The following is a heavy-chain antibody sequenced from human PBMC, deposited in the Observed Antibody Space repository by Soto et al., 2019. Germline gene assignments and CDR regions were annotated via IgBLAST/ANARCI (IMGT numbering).Heavy chain of an antibody. CDR1: GYTFTSYG. J-gene: IGHJ4*02. CDR2: ISAYNGNT. D-gene: IGHD1-1*01. Sequence: GASVKVSCKASGYTFTSYGISWVRQAPGQGLEWMGWISAYNGNTNYAQKLQGSVTMTTDTSTSTAYMELRSLRSDDTAVYYCARYLGTGSIFDLDPLDSWGQGTLVPVSS. CDR3: ARYLGTGSIFDLDPLDS. V-gene: IGHV1-18*01.